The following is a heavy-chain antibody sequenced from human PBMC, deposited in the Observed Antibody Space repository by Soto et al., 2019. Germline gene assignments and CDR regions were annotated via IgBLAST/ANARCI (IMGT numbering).Heavy chain of an antibody. D-gene: IGHD6-13*01. V-gene: IGHV4-4*02. CDR1: GGSISSSNW. Sequence: SETLSLTCAVSGGSISSSNWWSWVRQPPGQGLEWIGEIYHSGSTNYNPSLKSRVTISVDKSKNQFSLKLSSVTAPDTAVYYCAYSTAAGLLEAIDYVRQGTRVTVAS. CDR2: IYHSGST. J-gene: IGHJ4*02. CDR3: AYSTAAGLLEAIDY.